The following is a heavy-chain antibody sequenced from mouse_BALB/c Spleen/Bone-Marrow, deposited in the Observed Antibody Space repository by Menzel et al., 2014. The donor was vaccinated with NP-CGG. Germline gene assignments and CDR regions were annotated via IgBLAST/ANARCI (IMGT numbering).Heavy chain of an antibody. CDR2: IYPGSGNT. CDR1: GYTFTDYC. CDR3: ARPPYYYGSRPYWYCDV. D-gene: IGHD1-1*01. Sequence: QVQLKESAPELVKPGASVKISCKASGYTFTDYCINWVKQKPGQGLEWIGWIYPGSGNTQYNEKFKGKATLTVDTSSNTAYMQLSSLTSEGTAVYFCARPPYYYGSRPYWYCDVWGAETTVTVSS. V-gene: IGHV1-84*02. J-gene: IGHJ1*01.